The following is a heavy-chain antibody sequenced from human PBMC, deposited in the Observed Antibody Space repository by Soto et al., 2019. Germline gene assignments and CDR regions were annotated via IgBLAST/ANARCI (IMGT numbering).Heavy chain of an antibody. CDR1: GYTFTGYY. CDR3: ARETNYYGSGSYFDP. V-gene: IGHV1-2*04. Sequence: GASVKVSCKASGYTFTGYYMHWVRQAPGQGLEWMGWINPNSGGTNYAQKFQGWVTMTRDTSISTAYMELSRRRSDDTAVYYGARETNYYGSGSYFDPWGQGTLVTVSS. CDR2: INPNSGGT. D-gene: IGHD3-10*01. J-gene: IGHJ5*02.